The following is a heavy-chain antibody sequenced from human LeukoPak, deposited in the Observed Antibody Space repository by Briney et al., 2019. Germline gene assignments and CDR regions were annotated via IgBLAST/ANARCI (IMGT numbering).Heavy chain of an antibody. J-gene: IGHJ5*02. Sequence: GGSLRLSCAASGFTLDDYAMHWVRQAPGKGLEWVSGISWNSGSIGYADSVKGRFTISRDNAKNSLYLQMNSLRAEDTAFYYCAKDRSGSYSNWFDPWGQGTLVTVSS. V-gene: IGHV3-9*01. D-gene: IGHD1-26*01. CDR2: ISWNSGSI. CDR3: AKDRSGSYSNWFDP. CDR1: GFTLDDYA.